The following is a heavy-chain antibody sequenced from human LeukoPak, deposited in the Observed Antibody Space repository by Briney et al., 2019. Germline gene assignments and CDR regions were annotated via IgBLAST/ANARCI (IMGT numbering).Heavy chain of an antibody. Sequence: GRSLRLSCAASGLTFSDYGMHWVRQAPGQGLEWVGDIWYDGSKNSYADSVKGRFTISRDNTKNTLYLQMNSLRPDDTAVYYCTRDIKSVYFDFWGQGTLVTVSS. D-gene: IGHD3-10*01. J-gene: IGHJ4*02. CDR1: GLTFSDYG. CDR3: TRDIKSVYFDF. V-gene: IGHV3-33*01. CDR2: IWYDGSKN.